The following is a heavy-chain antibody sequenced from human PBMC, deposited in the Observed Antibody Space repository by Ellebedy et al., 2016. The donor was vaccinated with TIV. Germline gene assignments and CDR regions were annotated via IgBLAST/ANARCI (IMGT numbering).Heavy chain of an antibody. J-gene: IGHJ4*02. CDR3: AKDIGYCSGGSCYILDY. CDR2: ISWNSGSI. D-gene: IGHD2-15*01. CDR1: GFTFDDYA. Sequence: SLKISCAASGFTFDDYAMHWVRQAPGKGLEWVSGISWNSGSIGYADSVKGRFTISRDNAKNSLYLQMNSLRAEDTALYYCAKDIGYCSGGSCYILDYWGQGTLVTVSS. V-gene: IGHV3-9*01.